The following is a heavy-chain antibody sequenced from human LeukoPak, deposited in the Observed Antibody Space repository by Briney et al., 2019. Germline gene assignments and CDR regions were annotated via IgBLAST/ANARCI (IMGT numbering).Heavy chain of an antibody. CDR3: ASLRERSYYTRGFDY. J-gene: IGHJ4*02. D-gene: IGHD5-18*01. V-gene: IGHV4-39*01. CDR2: IYYSGST. Sequence: SETLSLTCTVSGGSISSSSYYWGWIRQPPGKGLEWIGSIYYSGSTYYNPSLKSRVTISVDTSKNQFSLKLSSVTAADTAVYYCASLRERSYYTRGFDYWGQGSLVTVSS. CDR1: GGSISSSSYY.